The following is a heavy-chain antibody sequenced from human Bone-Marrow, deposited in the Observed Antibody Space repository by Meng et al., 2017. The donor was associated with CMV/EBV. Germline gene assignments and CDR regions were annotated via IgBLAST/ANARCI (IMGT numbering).Heavy chain of an antibody. CDR3: ARAGGGSYPFDY. CDR2: IIPIFGTA. CDR1: GGTFSSYA. V-gene: IGHV1-69*12. D-gene: IGHD1-26*01. J-gene: IGHJ4*02. Sequence: QVRVVQSVAEVKKPGSSVKVSCKASGGTFSSYAISWLRQAPGQGLEWMGGIIPIFGTANYAQKFQGRVTITADESTSTAYMELSSLRSEDTAVYYCARAGGGSYPFDYWGQGTLVTVSS.